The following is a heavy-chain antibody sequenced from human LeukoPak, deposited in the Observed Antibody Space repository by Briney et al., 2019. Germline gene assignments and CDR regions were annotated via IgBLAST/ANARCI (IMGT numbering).Heavy chain of an antibody. D-gene: IGHD6-13*01. CDR3: AINKRCIAAARFDY. J-gene: IGHJ4*02. Sequence: SQTLSLTCAVYGGSSSGYYWGWIRQPPGKGMEWIGEINHSGTTNYNPSLKSRVTISVDTSRNQFFLKLRSVTAADTAVYYCAINKRCIAAARFDYWGQGTLVTVSS. CDR2: INHSGTT. CDR1: GGSSSGYY. V-gene: IGHV4-34*01.